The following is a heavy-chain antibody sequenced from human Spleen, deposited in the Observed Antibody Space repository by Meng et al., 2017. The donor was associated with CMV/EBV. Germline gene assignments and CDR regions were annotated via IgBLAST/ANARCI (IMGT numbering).Heavy chain of an antibody. CDR2: IYYSGST. J-gene: IGHJ5*02. CDR1: GGSISSYY. D-gene: IGHD5-24*01. V-gene: IGHV4-59*01. CDR3: ARAQPRDGYTLDP. Sequence: SETLSLTCTVSGGSISSYYWSWIRQPPGKGLEWIGYIYYSGSTNYNPSLKSRVTISVDTSKNQFSLKLSSATAADTAVYYCARAQPRDGYTLDPWGQGTLVTVSS.